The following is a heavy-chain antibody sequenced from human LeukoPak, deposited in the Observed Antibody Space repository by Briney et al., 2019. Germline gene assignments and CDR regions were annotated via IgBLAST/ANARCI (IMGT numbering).Heavy chain of an antibody. CDR1: GFTFSSYW. J-gene: IGHJ6*03. CDR3: AREVVLRSGYMDV. CDR2: IKQDGSEK. V-gene: IGHV3-7*01. Sequence: PGGSLRLSCAASGFTFSSYWMSWVRQAPGKGLEWVANIKQDGSEKYYVDSVKGRFTISRDNAKNSLYLQMNSLRAEDTAVYYCAREVVLRSGYMDVRGKGTTVTVSS. D-gene: IGHD4/OR15-4a*01.